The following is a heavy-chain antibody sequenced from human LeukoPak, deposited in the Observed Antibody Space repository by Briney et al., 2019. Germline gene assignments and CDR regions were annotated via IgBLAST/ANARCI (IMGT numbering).Heavy chain of an antibody. D-gene: IGHD1-26*01. CDR2: INHSGST. Sequence: SETLTLTCAVYGGSFSGHYWRWIRQPPGKRLEWIGEINHSGSTNYNPSLKSRVTISVDTSKNQFSLKLSSVTAADTAVHYCARVRRSYSYYYYGMDVWGQGTTVTVSS. J-gene: IGHJ6*02. V-gene: IGHV4-34*01. CDR3: ARVRRSYSYYYYGMDV. CDR1: GGSFSGHY.